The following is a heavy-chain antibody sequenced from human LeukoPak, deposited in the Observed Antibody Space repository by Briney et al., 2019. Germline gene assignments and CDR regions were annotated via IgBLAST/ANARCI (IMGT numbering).Heavy chain of an antibody. CDR1: GFTVSSNY. J-gene: IGHJ6*03. D-gene: IGHD3-10*01. CDR3: AREGFGGYYYYMDV. CDR2: IYSGGST. V-gene: IGHV3-66*02. Sequence: GGSLRLSCAASGFTVSSNYMSWVRQAPGKGLEWVSVIYSGGSTYYADSVKGRFTISRDNSKNTLYLQMNSLRAEDTAVYYCAREGFGGYYYYMDVWGKGTTVIVSS.